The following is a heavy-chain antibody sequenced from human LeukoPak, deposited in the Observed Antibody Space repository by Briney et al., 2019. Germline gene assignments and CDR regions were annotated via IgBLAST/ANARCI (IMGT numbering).Heavy chain of an antibody. V-gene: IGHV1-2*02. CDR2: INPNSGGT. CDR3: ARDHGDIVVVPAAIRDDP. D-gene: IGHD2-2*02. CDR1: GYTFTGYY. J-gene: IGHJ5*02. Sequence: ASVKVSCKASGYTFTGYYMHWVRQAPGQGLEWMGWINPNSGGTNYAQKFQGRVTMTRDTSISTAYMELSRLRSDDTAVYYCARDHGDIVVVPAAIRDDPWGQGTLVTVSS.